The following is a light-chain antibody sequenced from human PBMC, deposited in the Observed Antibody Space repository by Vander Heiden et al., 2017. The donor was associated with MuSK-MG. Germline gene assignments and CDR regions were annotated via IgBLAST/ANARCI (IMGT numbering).Light chain of an antibody. V-gene: IGKV1-39*01. CDR1: QSISSY. CDR3: RQSATTPNT. J-gene: IGKJ4*01. CDR2: AAF. Sequence: DIQMTQSPTSLSASGGDRVTITCRASQSISSYLNWYQPKPGKAPKLLISAAFSFQSPVRSRFSGSGSGTAFTLSIMRPQPEASATYYCRQSATTPNTFGGGTKVEIK.